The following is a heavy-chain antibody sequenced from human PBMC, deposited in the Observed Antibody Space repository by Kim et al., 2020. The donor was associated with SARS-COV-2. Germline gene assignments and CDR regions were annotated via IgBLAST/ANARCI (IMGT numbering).Heavy chain of an antibody. Sequence: GGSLRLSCAASGFTFSTSPMGWVRQAPGKGLEWVSRISWDGTRTYYADSVKGRVTMSSDKSRNTVYLHMDNLRVEDTAVYYCAKGVINSGFDYWGHGTQVTVSP. V-gene: IGHV3-23*01. D-gene: IGHD1-26*01. CDR3: AKGVINSGFDY. J-gene: IGHJ4*01. CDR1: GFTFSTSP. CDR2: ISWDGTRT.